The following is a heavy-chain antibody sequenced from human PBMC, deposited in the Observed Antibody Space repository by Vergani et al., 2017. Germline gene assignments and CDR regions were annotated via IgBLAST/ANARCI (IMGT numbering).Heavy chain of an antibody. J-gene: IGHJ4*02. CDR3: ARVGASSSWSDYYFDY. D-gene: IGHD6-13*01. Sequence: EVQLVQSGAEVKKPGESLKISCKGSGYSFTSYWIGWVRQMPGKGLEWMGIIYPGDSDTRYSPSFQGQVTISADKSISTAYLQWSSLKASDTAMYYCARVGASSSWSDYYFDYWGQGTLVTVSS. CDR1: GYSFTSYW. V-gene: IGHV5-51*03. CDR2: IYPGDSDT.